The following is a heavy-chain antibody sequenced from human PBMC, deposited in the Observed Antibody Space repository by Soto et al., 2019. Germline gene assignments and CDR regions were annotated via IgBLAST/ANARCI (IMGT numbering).Heavy chain of an antibody. J-gene: IGHJ6*02. D-gene: IGHD2-21*02. V-gene: IGHV4-30-4*08. Sequence: QVQLQQSGPGLVEPSQTLSLTCTVSGASISGDYYHWTWIRQSPGKGLEWIGYVFHSGSVLYNPSLKSRLRVSADTSKNQFSLRLTSVTAADTAVYFCAREDDGGDRDYYGLDVWGQGTTVTVSS. CDR3: AREDDGGDRDYYGLDV. CDR1: GASISGDYYH. CDR2: VFHSGSV.